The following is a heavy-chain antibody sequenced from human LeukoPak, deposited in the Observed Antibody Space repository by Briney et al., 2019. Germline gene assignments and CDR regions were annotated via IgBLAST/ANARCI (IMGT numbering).Heavy chain of an antibody. CDR2: IYSGGNT. CDR3: ARGAVVAGVAFHI. Sequence: GGSLRLSCAASGFTVSSNYMTWVRQAPGKGLEWVSLIYSGGNTYYADSVEGRFTTSRDDSKNTLYLQMNSLRAEDTAVYYCARGAVVAGVAFHIWGQGTMVTVSS. J-gene: IGHJ3*02. V-gene: IGHV3-66*01. D-gene: IGHD6-19*01. CDR1: GFTVSSNY.